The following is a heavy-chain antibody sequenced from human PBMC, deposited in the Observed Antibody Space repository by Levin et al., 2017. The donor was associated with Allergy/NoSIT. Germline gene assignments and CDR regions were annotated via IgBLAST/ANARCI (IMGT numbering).Heavy chain of an antibody. V-gene: IGHV3-33*01. CDR3: VRDGPVTTRVGIDF. CDR1: GFTFRSHG. CDR2: ISPDGSIT. D-gene: IGHD4-17*01. Sequence: RTGGSLRLSCAASGFTFRSHGMHWVRQAPGKGLDWVGLISPDGSITYYADSVRGRFTISRDNSKDTLYLQMNSLRAEDTAVYFCVRDGPVTTRVGIDFWGQGTLVTVSS. J-gene: IGHJ4*02.